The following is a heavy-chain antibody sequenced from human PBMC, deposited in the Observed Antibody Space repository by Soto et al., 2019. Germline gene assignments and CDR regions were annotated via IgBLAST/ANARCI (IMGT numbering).Heavy chain of an antibody. J-gene: IGHJ5*02. Sequence: PSETLPLTCTVSRGSISSGDYYWSWVRQPPGSGLEGIGYIYDTGRTYYNPSLESRVIISVDTSKKQFSLKLNSVTAADTAVYYCARGDWFDPWGQGTLVTVSS. CDR2: IYDTGRT. CDR3: ARGDWFDP. V-gene: IGHV4-30-4*01. CDR1: RGSISSGDYY.